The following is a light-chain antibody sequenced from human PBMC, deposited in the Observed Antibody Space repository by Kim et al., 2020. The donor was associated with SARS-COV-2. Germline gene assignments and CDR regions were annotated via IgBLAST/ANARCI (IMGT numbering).Light chain of an antibody. Sequence: VSPGQTASITCSGDKLGDKYACWYQQKPGQSPVLVIYQDTKRPSGIPERFSGSNSGNTATLTISRTQAMDEADYYCQAWDSSTVVFGGGTQLTVL. CDR1: KLGDKY. V-gene: IGLV3-1*01. CDR2: QDT. J-gene: IGLJ2*01. CDR3: QAWDSSTVV.